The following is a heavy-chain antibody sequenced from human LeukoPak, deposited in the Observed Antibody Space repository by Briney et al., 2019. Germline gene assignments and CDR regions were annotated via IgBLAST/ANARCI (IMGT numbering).Heavy chain of an antibody. CDR2: ISSSGSTR. V-gene: IGHV3-48*03. CDR3: ARGRYFYDSSGLYYFDY. Sequence: GGSLRLSCAASGFTLSSFEMNWVRQAPGEGLEWVSYISSSGSTRYYADSVKGRFTISRDNAKKSLFLQMNSLRAEDTAVYYCARGRYFYDSSGLYYFDYWGQGTLVTVSS. J-gene: IGHJ4*02. CDR1: GFTLSSFE. D-gene: IGHD3-22*01.